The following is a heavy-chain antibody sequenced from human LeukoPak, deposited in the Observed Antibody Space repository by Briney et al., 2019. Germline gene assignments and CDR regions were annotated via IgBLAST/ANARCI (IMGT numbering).Heavy chain of an antibody. D-gene: IGHD6-19*01. V-gene: IGHV4-61*01. J-gene: IGHJ4*02. CDR3: ATIDSGY. Sequence: SETLSLTCPVSGGSVSSGSYYWSWIRQPPGKGLEWIGYIYYSGSTNYNPSLKSRVTISVDTSKNQFSLKLSSVTAADTAVYYCATIDSGYWGQGTLVTVSS. CDR1: GGSVSSGSYY. CDR2: IYYSGST.